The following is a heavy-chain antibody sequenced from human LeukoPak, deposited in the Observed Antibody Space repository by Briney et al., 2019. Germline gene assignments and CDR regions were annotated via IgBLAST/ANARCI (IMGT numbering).Heavy chain of an antibody. CDR2: IYYNGNT. J-gene: IGHJ6*02. D-gene: IGHD1-26*01. CDR1: DGSINSYY. Sequence: TSETLSLTCSVSDGSINSYYWNWIRRPPGKGLEWIGYIYYNGNTNYSPSLKSRVTMSVDTSKNLFSLKVSSVAAADTAVYYCARGRSNYYGMDVWGQGTTVTVSS. V-gene: IGHV4-59*01. CDR3: ARGRSNYYGMDV.